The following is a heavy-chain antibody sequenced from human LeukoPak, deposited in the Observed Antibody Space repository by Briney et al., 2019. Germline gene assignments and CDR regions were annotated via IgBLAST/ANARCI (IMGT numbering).Heavy chain of an antibody. V-gene: IGHV3-11*01. CDR3: ATPTGNYAFDI. CDR2: ISSSGSTI. D-gene: IGHD1-1*01. CDR1: GFTFSDYY. J-gene: IGHJ3*02. Sequence: GGSLRLSCAASGFTFSDYYMSWIRQAPGKGLEWVSYISSSGSTIYYADSVKGRFTISRDNAKNSLYLQMNSLRAEDTAVYYSATPTGNYAFDIWGQGTMVTVSS.